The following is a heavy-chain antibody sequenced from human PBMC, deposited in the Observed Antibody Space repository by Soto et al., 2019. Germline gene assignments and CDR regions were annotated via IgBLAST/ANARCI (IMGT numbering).Heavy chain of an antibody. CDR3: ASGGWSRRGVYCFDY. J-gene: IGHJ4*02. CDR2: INPGNGDR. Sequence: ASVKVSCKASGYTLTTYPIHWVRQAPGQGLEWMGWINPGNGDRDYLQKFQGRVTVTRDTSASTAYMELSSLTSADTAVYYCASGGWSRRGVYCFDYWGQATLVTVSS. CDR1: GYTLTTYP. D-gene: IGHD2-15*01. V-gene: IGHV1-3*01.